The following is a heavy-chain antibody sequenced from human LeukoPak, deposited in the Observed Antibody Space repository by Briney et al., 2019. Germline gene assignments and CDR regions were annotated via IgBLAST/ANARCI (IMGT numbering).Heavy chain of an antibody. V-gene: IGHV3-48*01. CDR3: VRDGNRGYDMDV. D-gene: IGHD3-10*01. CDR1: GFTLRYYQ. J-gene: IGHJ6*02. Sequence: PGGSLRLFCATSGFTLRYYQMNWVRQIPGKGLEWVSYINVVNGAIYYADSVKGRFTISGDIATNSVYLQMNSLRAEDTALYYCVRDGNRGYDMDVWGQGTAVTVSS. CDR2: INVVNGAI.